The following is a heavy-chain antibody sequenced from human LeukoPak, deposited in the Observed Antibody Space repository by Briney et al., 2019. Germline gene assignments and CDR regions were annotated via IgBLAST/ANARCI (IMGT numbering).Heavy chain of an antibody. CDR2: ISSSSSTI. D-gene: IGHD3-22*01. Sequence: TGGSLRLSCAASGFTFNSYSMNWVRQAPGKGLEWVSYISSSSSTIYYADSVKGRFTISRDNAKNSLYLQMNSLRAEDTAVYYCARVDYDSSAWGQGTLVTVSS. V-gene: IGHV3-48*01. CDR3: ARVDYDSSA. CDR1: GFTFNSYS. J-gene: IGHJ5*02.